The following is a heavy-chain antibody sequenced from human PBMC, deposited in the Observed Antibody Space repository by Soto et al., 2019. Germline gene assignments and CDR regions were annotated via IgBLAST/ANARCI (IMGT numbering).Heavy chain of an antibody. CDR2: GIHGGNT. CDR3: ARCRSRWRWPDGFDI. CDR1: DYSIGSGYY. J-gene: IGHJ3*02. D-gene: IGHD2-15*01. Sequence: SETLSLTCTVSDYSIGSGYYWGWIRQPPGKGLEWIGSGIHGGNTNYKPSLKSRVTMSVDTSKNQFSLKLSSVIAADTAVYYCARCRSRWRWPDGFDIWGQGTMVTVSS. V-gene: IGHV4-38-2*02.